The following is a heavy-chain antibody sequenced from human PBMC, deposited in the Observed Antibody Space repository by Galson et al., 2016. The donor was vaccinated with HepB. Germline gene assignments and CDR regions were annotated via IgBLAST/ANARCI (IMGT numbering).Heavy chain of an antibody. J-gene: IGHJ6*02. Sequence: SLRLSCAASGFTFSNYAMHWVRQAPGKGLEWVAVISYDGGNKYYADSVEGRFTISRDNSKNTLYLQMNGLRTEDVALYFCAREGELLTKIYYYYGMDVWGQGTTVTVYS. CDR1: GFTFSNYA. CDR2: ISYDGGNK. V-gene: IGHV3-30-3*01. D-gene: IGHD3-10*01. CDR3: AREGELLTKIYYYYGMDV.